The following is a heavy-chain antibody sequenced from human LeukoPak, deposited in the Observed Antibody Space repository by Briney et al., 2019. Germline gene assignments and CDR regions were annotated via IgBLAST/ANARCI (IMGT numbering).Heavy chain of an antibody. J-gene: IGHJ1*01. V-gene: IGHV3-30*18. CDR3: AKTELVPSLEYFQH. Sequence: PGGSLRLSCAASGFTFSSYGMHWVRQAPGKGLEWVAVISYDGSNKYYADSVKGRFTISRDNSKNTLYLQMNSLRAEDTAVYYCAKTELVPSLEYFQHWGQGTLVTVSS. D-gene: IGHD6-13*01. CDR2: ISYDGSNK. CDR1: GFTFSSYG.